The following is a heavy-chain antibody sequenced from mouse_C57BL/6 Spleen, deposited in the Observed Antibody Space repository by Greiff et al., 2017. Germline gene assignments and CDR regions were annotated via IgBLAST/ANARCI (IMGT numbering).Heavy chain of an antibody. J-gene: IGHJ2*01. CDR3: ASLLWGY. Sequence: EVQLQQSGPELVKPGASVKIPCKASGYTFTDYNMDWVKQSHGKSLERIGHINPKNGGTIYNQKFKGKATLTVDNSASTAYMDLRSLTSEDTAVYYCASLLWGYWGQGTTLTVSS. V-gene: IGHV1-18*01. CDR2: INPKNGGT. CDR1: GYTFTDYN. D-gene: IGHD2-10*01.